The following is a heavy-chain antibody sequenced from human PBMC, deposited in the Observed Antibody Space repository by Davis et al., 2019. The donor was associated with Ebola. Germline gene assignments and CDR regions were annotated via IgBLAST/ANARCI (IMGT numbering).Heavy chain of an antibody. Sequence: ASVTVSCKASGYTFTSYDINWVRQATGQRLEWMGWINPNSGGTNYAQKFQGWVTMTRDTSISTAYMELSRLRSDDTAVYYCAREGLVRFPSSGWFDPWGQGTLVTVSS. J-gene: IGHJ5*02. CDR2: INPNSGGT. CDR1: GYTFTSYD. CDR3: AREGLVRFPSSGWFDP. V-gene: IGHV1-2*04. D-gene: IGHD3-3*01.